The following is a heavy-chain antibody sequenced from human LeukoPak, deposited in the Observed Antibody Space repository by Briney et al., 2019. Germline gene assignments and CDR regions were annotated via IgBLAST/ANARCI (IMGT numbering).Heavy chain of an antibody. V-gene: IGHV3-74*01. CDR3: AKDQKSKSSSSNYYYYYMDV. J-gene: IGHJ6*03. Sequence: GGSLRLSCAASGFTFSSYSMNWVRQAPGKGLVWVSRINSDGSSTSYADSVKGRFTISRDNSKNTLYLQMNSLRVEDTAVYYCAKDQKSKSSSSNYYYYYMDVWGKGTTVTVSS. CDR1: GFTFSSYS. CDR2: INSDGSST. D-gene: IGHD6-6*01.